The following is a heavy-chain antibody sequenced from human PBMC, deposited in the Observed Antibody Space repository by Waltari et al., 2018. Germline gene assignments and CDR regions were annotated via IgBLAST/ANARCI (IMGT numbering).Heavy chain of an antibody. D-gene: IGHD2-15*01. CDR3: ARDRGRGLYLDS. J-gene: IGHJ4*01. CDR2: VHGSGRS. V-gene: IGHV4-4*03. CDR1: GDSLSSSDW. Sequence: QLQLQVSGPGLVQPPGPLSLPCVVSGDSLSSSDWWSGVRQSPGTGLEWIGQVHGSGRSNYNPSFASRVIISLDASPRQFSLKVLSATAADTGIYYCARDRGRGLYLDSWGQGILVTVS.